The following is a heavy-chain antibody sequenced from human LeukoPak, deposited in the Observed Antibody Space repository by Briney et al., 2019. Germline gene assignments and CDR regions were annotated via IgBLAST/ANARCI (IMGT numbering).Heavy chain of an antibody. CDR2: ISTISSTI. J-gene: IGHJ3*02. CDR3: ARDYAYAFDI. CDR1: GFTFSSYS. V-gene: IGHV3-48*02. Sequence: GGSLRLSCAASGFTFSSYSMNWVRQAPGKGLEWISYISTISSTIMYADSVKGRFTISSDNAKNSLYLEMNSLRDEDTAVYSCARDYAYAFDIWGQGTVVTVSS. D-gene: IGHD4-17*01.